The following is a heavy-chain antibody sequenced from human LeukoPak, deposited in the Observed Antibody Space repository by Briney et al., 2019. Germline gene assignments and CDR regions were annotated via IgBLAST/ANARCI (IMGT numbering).Heavy chain of an antibody. Sequence: SETLSLTCTVSGGSISSSSYYWGWIRQPPWKGLEGFGSIYYSRSTYYNPSLKSRVTISVDTSKNQFSLKLSSVTAADTAVYYCARLAYGDKPHALGPNDYWGQGTLVTVSS. CDR3: ARLAYGDKPHALGPNDY. J-gene: IGHJ4*02. CDR1: GGSISSSSYY. V-gene: IGHV4-39*01. D-gene: IGHD4-17*01. CDR2: IYYSRST.